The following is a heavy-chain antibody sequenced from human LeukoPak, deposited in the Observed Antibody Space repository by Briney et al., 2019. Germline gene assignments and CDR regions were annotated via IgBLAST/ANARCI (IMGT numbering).Heavy chain of an antibody. J-gene: IGHJ4*02. CDR1: XFXXSXXW. V-gene: IGHV3-7*04. CDR2: IKQDGSEK. Sequence: GGSLRLSCAASXFXXSXXWXXXVXXXXXXXXEXXXNIKQDGSEKYXVDSVKGRFTISRDNAKNSLYLQMNSLRAEDTAVYYCARDGYATGSHDYWGQGTLVTVSS. CDR3: ARDGYATGSHDY. D-gene: IGHD3-10*01.